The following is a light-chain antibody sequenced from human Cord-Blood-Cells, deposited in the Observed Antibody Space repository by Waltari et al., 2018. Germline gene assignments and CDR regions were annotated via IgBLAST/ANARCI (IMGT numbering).Light chain of an antibody. CDR2: DAS. CDR1: QDISNY. V-gene: IGKV1-33*01. Sequence: IQMTQSPSPLSASVGDRVTITCQASQDISNYLNCNQQKPGKAPKPLIYDASNLETGVPSRFSGSGSGTDFTCTISSLQPEDIATYYCQQYDNLYTFGQGTKLEIK. J-gene: IGKJ2*01. CDR3: QQYDNLYT.